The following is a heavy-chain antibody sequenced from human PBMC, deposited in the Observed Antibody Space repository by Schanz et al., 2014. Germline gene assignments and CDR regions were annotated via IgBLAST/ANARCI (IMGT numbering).Heavy chain of an antibody. CDR2: INPNYGGT. J-gene: IGHJ5*02. CDR3: AREGTVIRGLSGWFDP. Sequence: QVPLVQSGAEVKKPGASVKVSCKASGYAFTGFYLHWVRQAPGQGLEWMGRINPNYGGTNNAQKFQGRVTMTRDTSISTVYMELSRLRSDDTAVYYCAREGTVIRGLSGWFDPWGQGTLVTVSS. V-gene: IGHV1-2*06. D-gene: IGHD3-10*01. CDR1: GYAFTGFY.